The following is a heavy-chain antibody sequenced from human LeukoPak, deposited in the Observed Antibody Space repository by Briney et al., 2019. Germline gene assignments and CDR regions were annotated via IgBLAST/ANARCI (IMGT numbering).Heavy chain of an antibody. J-gene: IGHJ4*02. CDR3: ARGNDGSGYYYFFDY. CDR2: ISTNGGST. V-gene: IGHV3-64*01. Sequence: GGSLRLSCAASGFTFSRYAMHWVRQAPGKGLEYVSAISTNGGSTYYASSVKGRFTISRDNSKNTLYLQMVNLRPEDMAVYYCARGNDGSGYYYFFDYWGQGTLVTVSS. D-gene: IGHD3-22*01. CDR1: GFTFSRYA.